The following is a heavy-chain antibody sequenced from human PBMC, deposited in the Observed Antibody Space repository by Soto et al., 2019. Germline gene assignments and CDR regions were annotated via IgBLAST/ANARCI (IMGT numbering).Heavy chain of an antibody. CDR1: GFILRNYS. V-gene: IGHV3-9*01. Sequence: EVQLVESGGGLVQPGRSLRLSCAASGFILRNYSMHWVRQAPGKGLEWVSGISWSGGIIGYADSVKGRFTISRDNAKNCLYLEMNSLRAEDTVLYYCAKDKLNSNYEYYFDLWGQGTRVTVSS. J-gene: IGHJ4*02. CDR2: ISWSGGII. D-gene: IGHD4-4*01. CDR3: AKDKLNSNYEYYFDL.